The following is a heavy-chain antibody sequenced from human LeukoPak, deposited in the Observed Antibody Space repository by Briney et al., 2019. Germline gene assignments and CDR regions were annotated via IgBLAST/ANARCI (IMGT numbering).Heavy chain of an antibody. CDR3: ARQTTVTTSPGFDY. J-gene: IGHJ4*02. CDR2: IYYSGST. V-gene: IGHV4-39*01. D-gene: IGHD4-17*01. CDR1: GGSISSSSYY. Sequence: PSETLSLTCTVSGGSISSSSYYWGWIRQPPGKGLEWIGSIYYSGSTYYNPSLKSRVTISVDTSKNQFSLKLSSVTAADTAAYYCARQTTVTTSPGFDYWGQGTLVTVSS.